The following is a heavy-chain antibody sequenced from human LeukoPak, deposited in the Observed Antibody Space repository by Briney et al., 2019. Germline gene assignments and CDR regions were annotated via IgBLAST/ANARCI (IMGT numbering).Heavy chain of an antibody. J-gene: IGHJ4*02. V-gene: IGHV3-21*04. D-gene: IGHD6-13*01. CDR1: GFTFSSYS. Sequence: GGSLRLPCAASGFTFSSYSMNWVRQAPGKGLEWVSSISSSSNYIYYADSVKGRFTISRYNAKNSVYLQMNSLRAEDTAVYYCAKEWRYSSSWYQYYFDSWGQGTLVTVSS. CDR2: ISSSSNYI. CDR3: AKEWRYSSSWYQYYFDS.